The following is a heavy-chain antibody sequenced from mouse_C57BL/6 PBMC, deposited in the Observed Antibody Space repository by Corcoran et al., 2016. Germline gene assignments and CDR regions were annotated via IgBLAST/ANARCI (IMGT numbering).Heavy chain of an antibody. CDR3: AREGRDYDYETWFAY. CDR1: GYTFTDYY. CDR2: INPNNGGT. J-gene: IGHJ3*01. V-gene: IGHV1-26*01. D-gene: IGHD2-4*01. Sequence: EVQLQQSGPELVKPGASVKISCKASGYTFTDYYMNWVKQSHGKSLEWIGDINPNNGGTSYNQKFKGKATLTVDKSSSTAYMELRSLTSEDSAVYYCAREGRDYDYETWFAYWGQGTLVTVSA.